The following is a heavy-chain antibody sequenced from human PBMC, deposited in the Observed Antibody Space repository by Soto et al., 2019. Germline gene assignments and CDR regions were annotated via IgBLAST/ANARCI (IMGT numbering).Heavy chain of an antibody. Sequence: ASVKVSCKASGYTFTSYAMRWVRQAPGQRLEWMGWINDGNGNTQYSQKFQGRVFMTTDTSTSTAYMELRGLRSDDTAVYFCARDRQNHGMDVWGQGTTVTVSS. CDR1: GYTFTSYA. CDR2: INDGNGNT. V-gene: IGHV1-3*01. D-gene: IGHD6-6*01. CDR3: ARDRQNHGMDV. J-gene: IGHJ6*02.